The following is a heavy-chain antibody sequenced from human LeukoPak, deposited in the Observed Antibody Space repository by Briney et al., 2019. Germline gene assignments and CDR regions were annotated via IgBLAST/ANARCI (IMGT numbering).Heavy chain of an antibody. Sequence: ASVKVSCKASGGTFISYAISWVRQAPGQGLEWMGGIIPIFGTANYAQKFQGRVTITTDESTSTAYMELSSLRSEDTAVYYCAAYYDSSGYYRKNDYWGQGTLVTVS. D-gene: IGHD3-22*01. J-gene: IGHJ4*02. CDR1: GGTFISYA. CDR3: AAYYDSSGYYRKNDY. CDR2: IIPIFGTA. V-gene: IGHV1-69*05.